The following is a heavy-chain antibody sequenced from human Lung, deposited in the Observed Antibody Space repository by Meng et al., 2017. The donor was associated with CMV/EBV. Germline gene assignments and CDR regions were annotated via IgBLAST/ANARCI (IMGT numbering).Heavy chain of an antibody. CDR2: IYYSGST. Sequence: SETXSLTCTVSGGSVSSGSYYWSWIRQPPGKGLEWIGYIYYSGSTNYNPSLKSRVTISVDTSKNQFSLKLSSVTAADTAVYYCARTYCSSTSCTTPYYYYGMDVWXQGTXVTVSS. CDR3: ARTYCSSTSCTTPYYYYGMDV. D-gene: IGHD2-2*01. V-gene: IGHV4-61*01. CDR1: GGSVSSGSYY. J-gene: IGHJ6*02.